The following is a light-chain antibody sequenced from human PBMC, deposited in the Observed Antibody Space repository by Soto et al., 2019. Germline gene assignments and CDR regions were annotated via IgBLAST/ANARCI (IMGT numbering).Light chain of an antibody. CDR3: AAWDDSLSLV. Sequence: QSVLTQPPSASGTPGQRVTISCSGSSSNIGSNYVYWYQQLPGTAPKLLIYNNNQRPSGVPDRFSGSKSGTSASLAISGLRSEDEADYYCAAWDDSLSLVFGGGPKLTVL. J-gene: IGLJ2*01. V-gene: IGLV1-47*02. CDR2: NNN. CDR1: SSNIGSNY.